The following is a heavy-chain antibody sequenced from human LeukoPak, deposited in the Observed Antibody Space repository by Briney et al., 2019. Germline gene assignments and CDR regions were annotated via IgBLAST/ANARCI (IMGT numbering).Heavy chain of an antibody. CDR3: ATRLPFTGYKN. CDR1: GGTLSTYE. CDR2: MSRTADRI. Sequence: GGSPRLSCTIFGGTLSTYEFNWVRQAPGKRPEWISYMSRTADRIDHADSVKGRFTMSRDNTKNSVYLQMNSLRVDDTAIYYCATRLPFTGYKNWGQGTLVTVSS. J-gene: IGHJ4*01. D-gene: IGHD5-24*01. V-gene: IGHV3-48*03.